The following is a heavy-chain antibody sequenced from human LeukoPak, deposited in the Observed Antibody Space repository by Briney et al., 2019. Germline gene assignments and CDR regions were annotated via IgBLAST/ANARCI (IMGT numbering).Heavy chain of an antibody. V-gene: IGHV1-69*06. CDR1: GGTFSSYA. J-gene: IGHJ6*04. CDR3: ARGLLWFGELPYYYYGMDI. D-gene: IGHD3-10*01. Sequence: SVKVSCKASGGTFSSYAISWVRQAPGQGREWMGGIIPIFGTANYAQKFQSRVTITADKSTSTAYMELSSLRSEDTAVYYCARGLLWFGELPYYYYGMDIWGKGTTVTVSS. CDR2: IIPIFGTA.